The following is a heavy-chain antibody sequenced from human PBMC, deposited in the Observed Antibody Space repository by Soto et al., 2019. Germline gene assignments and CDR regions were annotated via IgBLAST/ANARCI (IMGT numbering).Heavy chain of an antibody. CDR2: INHSGST. V-gene: IGHV4-34*01. J-gene: IGHJ4*02. CDR3: ARDKNTGLFDY. D-gene: IGHD2-8*02. CDR1: GGSFSGYY. Sequence: QVQLQQWGAGLLKPSETLSLTCAVYGGSFSGYYWTWIRQPPGTGLEWIGEINHSGSTNYNPSLKRRVTNSVDTSKNQFSLKLTSVTDADTAVYYCARDKNTGLFDYWGQGTLVTVSS.